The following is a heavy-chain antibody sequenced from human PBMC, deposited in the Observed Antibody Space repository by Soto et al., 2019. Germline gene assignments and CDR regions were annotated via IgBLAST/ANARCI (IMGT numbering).Heavy chain of an antibody. CDR2: MSNDGNNQ. J-gene: IGHJ4*01. D-gene: IGHD2-8*01. Sequence: PVGSLRLSCAASRFDFTSYGMHWLRQSPGKWLEWVAVMSNDGNNQFYADSVRGRFIISRDTSKNTLFLQMTSLRPEDTAVYHYARGYSTNRVSYYLMDVWGPGSLVTVSS. V-gene: IGHV3-30*03. CDR3: ARGYSTNRVSYYLMDV. CDR1: RFDFTSYG.